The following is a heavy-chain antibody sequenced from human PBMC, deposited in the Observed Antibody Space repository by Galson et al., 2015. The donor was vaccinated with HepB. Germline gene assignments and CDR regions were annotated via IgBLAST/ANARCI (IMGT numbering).Heavy chain of an antibody. Sequence: SVKVSCKASGGTFSSSAIFWVRQAPGQGLEWMGGIIPIFGTSNYAQKFQDRVTITADESTTTAYMELSSLRSEDTAPYYCAISLYCTSTSCSGPFDPWGQGTLVTVSS. CDR1: GGTFSSSA. CDR2: IIPIFGTS. V-gene: IGHV1-69*13. D-gene: IGHD2-2*01. CDR3: AISLYCTSTSCSGPFDP. J-gene: IGHJ5*02.